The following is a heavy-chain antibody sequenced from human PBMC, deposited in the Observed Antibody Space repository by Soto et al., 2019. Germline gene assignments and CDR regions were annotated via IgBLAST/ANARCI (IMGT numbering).Heavy chain of an antibody. J-gene: IGHJ4*02. Sequence: QVQLVESGGGVVQPGRSLRLSCAASGFTFSGYGIHWVRQAPGKGLEWVAVISDDGSNKYYADSVKGRFTITRDNSNITLHLQMNSLGTEATAVYYGARDWGGIYLFDYWGQETLVIV. D-gene: IGHD1-26*01. V-gene: IGHV3-30-3*01. CDR2: ISDDGSNK. CDR3: ARDWGGIYLFDY. CDR1: GFTFSGYG.